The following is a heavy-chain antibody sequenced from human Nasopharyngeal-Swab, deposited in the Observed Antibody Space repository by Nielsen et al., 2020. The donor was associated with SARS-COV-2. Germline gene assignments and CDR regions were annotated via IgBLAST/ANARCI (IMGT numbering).Heavy chain of an antibody. CDR1: GGSIRSYY. V-gene: IGHV4-59*01. Sequence: SETLSLTCPVSGGSIRSYYWSWIRQPPGKGLEWIGYIYYSGSTNYNPSLKSRVTISVDTSKNQFSLKLSSVTAADTAVYYCARDHQYSSSWFGRGYNWFDPWGQGTLVTVSS. J-gene: IGHJ5*02. D-gene: IGHD6-13*01. CDR3: ARDHQYSSSWFGRGYNWFDP. CDR2: IYYSGST.